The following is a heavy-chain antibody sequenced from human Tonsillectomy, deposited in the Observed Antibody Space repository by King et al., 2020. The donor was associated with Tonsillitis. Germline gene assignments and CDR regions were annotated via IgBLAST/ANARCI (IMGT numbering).Heavy chain of an antibody. CDR3: AKDQRSSAGTGAWAFDI. J-gene: IGHJ3*02. CDR2: ISESGGST. V-gene: IGHV3-23*04. Sequence: VQLVESGGGLVQPGGSLRLSCAASGFTFSSYAMSWVRQAPGKGLEWVSAISESGGSTNYADSVKGRFTISRDNSKNTLYLQMNSLRAEDTAVYYCAKDQRSSAGTGAWAFDIWGQGTVVTVSS. CDR1: GFTFSSYA. D-gene: IGHD6-13*01.